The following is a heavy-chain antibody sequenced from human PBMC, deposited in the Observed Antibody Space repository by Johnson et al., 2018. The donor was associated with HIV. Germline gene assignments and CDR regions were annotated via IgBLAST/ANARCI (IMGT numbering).Heavy chain of an antibody. V-gene: IGHV3-43D*03. CDR2: ISWDGGRS. Sequence: EVQLVESGGVVVQPGGSLRLSCVVSGFTFENYAMHWVRQGPGKGLEWVSLISWDGGRSYCANSVKGRFPISRDNSKDSLYLQMNSRRAEDTALYYCARGEGRGAFDIWGQGTMVTVSS. CDR1: GFTFENYA. D-gene: IGHD3-10*01. J-gene: IGHJ3*02. CDR3: ARGEGRGAFDI.